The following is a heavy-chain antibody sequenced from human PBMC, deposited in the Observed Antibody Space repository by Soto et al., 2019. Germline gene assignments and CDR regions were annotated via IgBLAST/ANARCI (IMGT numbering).Heavy chain of an antibody. Sequence: VQLQQWGAGLLKPSETLSLTCAVYGGSFSGHYWTWIRQPPGKGLGWIGEINYTGSTNYNPSLKSRVTISVDMSQKQFSLKLSSVTAADTAVFYCARSRLIPAVVPDYYYYHGMDVWGQGSTVTVSS. CDR3: ARSRLIPAVVPDYYYYHGMDV. V-gene: IGHV4-34*01. D-gene: IGHD2-2*01. CDR1: GGSFSGHY. J-gene: IGHJ6*02. CDR2: INYTGST.